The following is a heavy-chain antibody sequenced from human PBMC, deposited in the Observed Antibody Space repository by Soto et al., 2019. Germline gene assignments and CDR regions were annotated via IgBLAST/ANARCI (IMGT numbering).Heavy chain of an antibody. CDR2: ITPSSNII. CDR1: GFTFSTYA. CDR3: ARDTSYAFDI. V-gene: IGHV3-48*01. D-gene: IGHD3-10*01. Sequence: EVQLVESGGGLVQPGGSLRLSCTAPGFTFSTYAMNWVRQAPGKGLEGISYITPSSNIIDYADSVEGRFTISRDNAKTSLYLQMNSLRAEDTAVYYCARDTSYAFDIWGQGTMVTVSS. J-gene: IGHJ3*02.